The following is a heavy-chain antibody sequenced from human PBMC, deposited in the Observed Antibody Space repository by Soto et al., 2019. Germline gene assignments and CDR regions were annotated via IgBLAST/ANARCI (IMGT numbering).Heavy chain of an antibody. CDR3: ARLSSIDSSGYYIGY. Sequence: QVQLQESGPGLVKPSQTLSLTCTVSGGSISSGDYYWSWFRQHPGKGLGWIGYIYYSGSTQHSSSLKCRVTMSIDTSKNQFPLKLTSVTAADTAVYYCARLSSIDSSGYYIGYCGQGTLVTVSS. CDR2: IYYSGST. CDR1: GGSISSGDYY. D-gene: IGHD3-22*01. V-gene: IGHV4-31*03. J-gene: IGHJ4*02.